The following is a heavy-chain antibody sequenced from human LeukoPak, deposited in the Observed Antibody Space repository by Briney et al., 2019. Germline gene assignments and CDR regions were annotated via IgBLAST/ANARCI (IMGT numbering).Heavy chain of an antibody. CDR1: GYTFTGYY. D-gene: IGHD1-26*01. CDR3: ARVFLHGGGAFDI. V-gene: IGHV1-2*02. J-gene: IGHJ3*02. CDR2: INPNSGGT. Sequence: ASVKVSCKASGYTFTGYYMHWVRQAPGQGLERMGWINPNSGGTNYAQKFQGRVTMTRDTSISTAYMELSRLRSDDTAVYYCARVFLHGGGAFDIWGQGTMVTVSS.